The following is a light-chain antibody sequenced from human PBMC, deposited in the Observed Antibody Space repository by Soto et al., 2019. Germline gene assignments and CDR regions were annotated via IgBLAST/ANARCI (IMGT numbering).Light chain of an antibody. CDR2: GNS. V-gene: IGLV1-40*01. CDR1: SSNIGAGYD. CDR3: QSYDSSLNWV. Sequence: QSVLTQPLSVSGAPGQRVTISCTGSSSNIGAGYDVHWYQQLPGTAPKLLIYGNSNRPSGVPDRFSGSKSGTSASLAITGLQAEDEADYYCQSYDSSLNWVFGGGTKLTVL. J-gene: IGLJ3*02.